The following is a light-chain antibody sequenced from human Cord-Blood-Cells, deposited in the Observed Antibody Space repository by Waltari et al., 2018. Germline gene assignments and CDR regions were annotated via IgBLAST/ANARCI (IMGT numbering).Light chain of an antibody. J-gene: IGLJ3*02. Sequence: SALPQPRSVSGSPGQSVTLSCTGTSSDVGGYNYVSWYQQHPGKAPKLMIYDVSKRPSGVPDRFSGSKSGNTASLTISGLQAEDEADYYCCSYAGSYNWVFGGGTKLTVL. V-gene: IGLV2-11*01. CDR3: CSYAGSYNWV. CDR2: DVS. CDR1: SSDVGGYNY.